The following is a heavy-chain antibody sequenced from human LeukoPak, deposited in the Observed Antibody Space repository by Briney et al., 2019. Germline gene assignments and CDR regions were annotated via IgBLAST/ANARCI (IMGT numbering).Heavy chain of an antibody. J-gene: IGHJ6*03. Sequence: SETLSLTCTVSGGSISSYYWSWIRQPPGKGLEWIGYIYYSGITYYNPSLKSRVTVSVDTSKNQFSLKLSSVTAADTAVYYCARLRYSNPIYYYMDVWGKGTTVTVSS. CDR1: GGSISSYY. D-gene: IGHD4-11*01. V-gene: IGHV4-59*08. CDR3: ARLRYSNPIYYYMDV. CDR2: IYYSGIT.